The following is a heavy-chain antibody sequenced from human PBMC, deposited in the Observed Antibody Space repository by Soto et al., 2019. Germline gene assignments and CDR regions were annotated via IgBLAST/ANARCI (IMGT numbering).Heavy chain of an antibody. J-gene: IGHJ3*01. CDR3: AKKGLGSLATYCTTGDCHYAFDV. V-gene: IGHV3-23*01. CDR2: ISGGGDGT. CDR1: GFTFYNYA. D-gene: IGHD2-8*01. Sequence: EVQLLESGGGLVRPGGSLRLSCAASGFTFYNYAMNWVRQAPGKGLEWVSTISGGGDGTYYADSVKGRFTISRDNSRTTVYLQMNSLISEDTAVYYCAKKGLGSLATYCTTGDCHYAFDVWGQGTLVTVSS.